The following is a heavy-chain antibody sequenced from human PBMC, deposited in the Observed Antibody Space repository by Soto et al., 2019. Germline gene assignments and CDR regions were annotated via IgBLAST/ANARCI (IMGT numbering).Heavy chain of an antibody. D-gene: IGHD6-19*01. J-gene: IGHJ6*02. V-gene: IGHV3-30*18. Sequence: LRLSCAASGFTFSSYGMHWVRQAPGKGLEWVAVISYDGSNKYYADSVKGRFTIARDNSKNTLYLQMSSLRAEDTAVYYCVKDGSSGWPYYYGLDVWGQGTSVTVSS. CDR2: ISYDGSNK. CDR3: VKDGSSGWPYYYGLDV. CDR1: GFTFSSYG.